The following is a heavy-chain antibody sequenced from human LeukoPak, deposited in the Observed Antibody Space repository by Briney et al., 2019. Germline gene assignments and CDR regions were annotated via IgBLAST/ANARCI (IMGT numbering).Heavy chain of an antibody. CDR2: IYYSGST. Sequence: SETLSLTCTVSGGSISSSSYYWGWIRQPPGKGLEWIGYIYYSGSTNYNPSLKSRVTISVDTSKNQFSLRLSSVTAADTAVYYCARHFLTYPHYFDYWGQGTLVPVSS. CDR1: GGSISSSSYY. D-gene: IGHD3-3*02. J-gene: IGHJ4*02. CDR3: ARHFLTYPHYFDY. V-gene: IGHV4-61*05.